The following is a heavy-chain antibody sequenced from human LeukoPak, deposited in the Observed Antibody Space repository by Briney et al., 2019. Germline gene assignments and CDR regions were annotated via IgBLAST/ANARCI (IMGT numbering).Heavy chain of an antibody. D-gene: IGHD6-19*01. V-gene: IGHV4-38-2*02. CDR3: ARGHSSGWYFDY. Sequence: SETLSLTCTVSGYSISSGYYWGWIRQPPGKGLEWIGSIYHSGSTYYNPSLKSRVTISVDTSKNQFSLKLSSVTAADTAVYYCARGHSSGWYFDYWGQGNLVTVSS. CDR2: IYHSGST. CDR1: GYSISSGYY. J-gene: IGHJ4*02.